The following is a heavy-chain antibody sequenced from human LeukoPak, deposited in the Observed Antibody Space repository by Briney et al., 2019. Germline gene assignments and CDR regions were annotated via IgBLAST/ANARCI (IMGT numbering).Heavy chain of an antibody. J-gene: IGHJ5*02. D-gene: IGHD6-25*01. CDR3: AKEPYRSSGSRYWLDP. Sequence: PGGSLRLSCAASGFTFSSYAMSWVRQAPGKGLEWVSAISGSGGSTYYAESVKGRFTISRDNSKNTLYLQMNSLRAEDTAVYYCAKEPYRSSGSRYWLDPWGQGTLVTVSS. CDR2: ISGSGGST. CDR1: GFTFSSYA. V-gene: IGHV3-23*01.